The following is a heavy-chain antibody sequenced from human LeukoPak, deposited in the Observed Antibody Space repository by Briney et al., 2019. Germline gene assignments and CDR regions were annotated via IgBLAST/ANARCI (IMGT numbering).Heavy chain of an antibody. D-gene: IGHD6-13*01. Sequence: GGSLRLSCAASGFTFSNYRMNWVRQAPGKGLVLVSSISSSSAYMSYADSVKGRFTISRDNAKNSLYLQMNSLRAEDTAVYYCARGSLEQLSHAIDIWGQGTMVTVSS. CDR1: GFTFSNYR. J-gene: IGHJ3*02. CDR3: ARGSLEQLSHAIDI. CDR2: ISSSSAYM. V-gene: IGHV3-21*03.